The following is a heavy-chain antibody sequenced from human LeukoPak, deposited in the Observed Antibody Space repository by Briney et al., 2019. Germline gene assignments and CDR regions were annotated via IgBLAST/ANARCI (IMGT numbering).Heavy chain of an antibody. J-gene: IGHJ6*02. D-gene: IGHD2-15*01. CDR1: GYTFPNYA. CDR3: ASRLLRSLGYFHGLDV. CDR2: INTNTGNP. V-gene: IGHV7-4-1*02. Sequence: GASVKVSCKVSGYTFPNYAINWVRQAPGQGLEWMGWINTNTGNPTYAQDFTGRLVFSLDTSVSTAYLQISSLKAEDTAVYYCASRLLRSLGYFHGLDVWGQGTTVTVSS.